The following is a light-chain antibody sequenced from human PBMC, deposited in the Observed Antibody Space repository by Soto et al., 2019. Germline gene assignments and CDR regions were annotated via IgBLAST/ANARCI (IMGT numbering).Light chain of an antibody. CDR1: SSDVGGYNY. V-gene: IGLV2-8*01. CDR3: SSYAASNNFYFV. J-gene: IGLJ3*02. Sequence: QSALTQPPSASGSTGQSVTISCNGTSSDVGGYNYVSWYQQYPGRAPKLMIYEVTKRPSGVPDRFSGSKSGNTASLTVSGLQAEDEADYYCSSYAASNNFYFVFGGGTKVTVL. CDR2: EVT.